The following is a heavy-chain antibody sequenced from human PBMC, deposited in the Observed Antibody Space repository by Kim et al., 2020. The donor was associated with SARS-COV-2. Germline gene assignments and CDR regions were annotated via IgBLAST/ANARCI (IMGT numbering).Heavy chain of an antibody. D-gene: IGHD6-13*01. CDR1: GFTFSSYA. CDR2: ISYDGSNK. Sequence: GGSLRLSCAASGFTFSSYAMHWVRQAPGKGLEWVAVISYDGSNKYYADSVKGRFTISRDNSKNTLYLQMNSLRAEDTAVYYCAREGYSSSWYRKDAFDIWGQGTMVTVSS. V-gene: IGHV3-30*04. CDR3: AREGYSSSWYRKDAFDI. J-gene: IGHJ3*02.